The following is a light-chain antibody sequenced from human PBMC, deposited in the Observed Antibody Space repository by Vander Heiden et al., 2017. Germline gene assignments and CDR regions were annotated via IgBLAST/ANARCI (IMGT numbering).Light chain of an antibody. V-gene: IGLV1-40*01. J-gene: IGLJ2*01. CDR1: SSNIGAGYD. CDR2: GNN. Sequence: QSVLTQPPSVSGAPGQRVTISCPGSSSNIGAGYDVHWYQQVPGTAPKLLIYGNNNRPSGVPDRFSGSKSGTSASLAITGLQAEDEADYYCQSYDSSLSAYVVFGGGTKLTVL. CDR3: QSYDSSLSAYVV.